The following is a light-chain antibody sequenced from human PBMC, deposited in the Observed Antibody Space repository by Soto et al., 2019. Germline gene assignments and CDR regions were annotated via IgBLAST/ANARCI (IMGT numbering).Light chain of an antibody. V-gene: IGKV3-20*01. Sequence: EIVLTQSPGTLSLSPGERATLSCRASQSVSSDYLSWYQQKPGQPPRLLIYGASYRATGIPDRFSGGGPGTDFTLTISRLEAEDFAVYYCQQYGSTPPVTFGGGTKVEIK. CDR1: QSVSSDY. J-gene: IGKJ4*01. CDR3: QQYGSTPPVT. CDR2: GAS.